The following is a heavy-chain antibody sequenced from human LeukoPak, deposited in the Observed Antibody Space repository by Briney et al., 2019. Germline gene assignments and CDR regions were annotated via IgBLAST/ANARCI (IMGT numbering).Heavy chain of an antibody. D-gene: IGHD4-17*01. Sequence: GGSLRLSCAASGFTFSNYGMHWVRQAPGKGLEWVAVIWYDGSNKYYADSVKGRFTISRDNSKNTLFLQFNSLRADDTAVYYCAKGRGTTVTAAANYWGQGTLVTVSS. CDR1: GFTFSNYG. V-gene: IGHV3-33*06. CDR3: AKGRGTTVTAAANY. J-gene: IGHJ4*02. CDR2: IWYDGSNK.